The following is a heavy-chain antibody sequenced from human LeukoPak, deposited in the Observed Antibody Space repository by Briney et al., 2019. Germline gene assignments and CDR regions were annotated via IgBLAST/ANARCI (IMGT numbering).Heavy chain of an antibody. Sequence: GGSLRLSCAASGFTLSSYSMNWVRQAPGKGLEWVSYISSSSSTIYYADSVKGRFTISRDNAKNSLYLQMSSLRAEDTAVYYGARDASTRCYLCEVDYWGQGTLVTVSS. D-gene: IGHD2-2*01. CDR3: ARDASTRCYLCEVDY. CDR2: ISSSSSTI. V-gene: IGHV3-48*01. CDR1: GFTLSSYS. J-gene: IGHJ4*02.